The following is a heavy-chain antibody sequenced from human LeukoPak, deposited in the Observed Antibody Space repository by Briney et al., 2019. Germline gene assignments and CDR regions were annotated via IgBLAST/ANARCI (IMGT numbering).Heavy chain of an antibody. Sequence: PGGSLRLSCAASGFTFSSYEMNWVRQAPGKGLEWVSYISSSGSTIYYADSVKGRFTVSRDNAKNSLYLQMNSLRAEDTAVYYCARGGYSSGYHYFDYWGQGTLVTVSS. J-gene: IGHJ4*02. CDR3: ARGGYSSGYHYFDY. V-gene: IGHV3-48*03. CDR2: ISSSGSTI. D-gene: IGHD3-22*01. CDR1: GFTFSSYE.